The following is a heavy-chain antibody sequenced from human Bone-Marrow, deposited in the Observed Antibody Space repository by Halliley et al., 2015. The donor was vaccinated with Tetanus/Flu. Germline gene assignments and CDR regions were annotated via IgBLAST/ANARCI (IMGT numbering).Heavy chain of an antibody. V-gene: IGHV1-3*01. CDR1: GYTFTSYA. D-gene: IGHD6-19*01. J-gene: IGHJ4*02. Sequence: QVQLVQSGAEVKKPGASVMVSCKASGYTFTSYAIHWVRQAPGLRLEWMGWIDAGNGNTKYSQNFQGRVTITRYTSASTAYMEFFSLRSEDTAVYYCARGSGGSSGWYQLDYWGQGTLVTVSS. CDR3: ARGSGGSSGWYQLDY. CDR2: IDAGNGNT.